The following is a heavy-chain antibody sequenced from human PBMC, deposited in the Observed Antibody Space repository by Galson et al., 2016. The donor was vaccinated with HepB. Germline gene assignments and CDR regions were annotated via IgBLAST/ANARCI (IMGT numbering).Heavy chain of an antibody. CDR2: IYSDGST. V-gene: IGHV3-53*01. CDR1: GFIVNNNY. Sequence: SLRLSCEASGFIVNNNYMNWVRQAPGKGLEWVSVIYSDGSTKYADYVQGGFTISGDNSKKVLYLPMNTLRAEDTAVYYCARDPYYYHNRCYTTGFDFWGQGTMVTVSS. J-gene: IGHJ3*01. D-gene: IGHD3-22*01. CDR3: ARDPYYYHNRCYTTGFDF.